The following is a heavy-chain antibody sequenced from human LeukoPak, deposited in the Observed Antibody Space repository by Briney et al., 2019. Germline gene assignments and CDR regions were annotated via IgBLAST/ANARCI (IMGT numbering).Heavy chain of an antibody. J-gene: IGHJ4*02. D-gene: IGHD6-13*01. Sequence: ASVKVSCKASGYTFTSYDISCVRQATGQGLEWMGWMNPNSGNTGYAQKFQGRVTITRNTSISTAYMELSSLRSEDTAVYYCARGRGSSWPGNYWGQGTLVTVSS. V-gene: IGHV1-8*03. CDR3: ARGRGSSWPGNY. CDR1: GYTFTSYD. CDR2: MNPNSGNT.